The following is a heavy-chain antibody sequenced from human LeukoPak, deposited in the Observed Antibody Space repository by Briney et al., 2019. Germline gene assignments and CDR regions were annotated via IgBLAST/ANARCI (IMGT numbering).Heavy chain of an antibody. CDR3: VGYCSGGSCYNYYYYGMDV. Sequence: SETLSLTCTVSGGSISSSSYYWGWIRQPPGKGLEWIGSTYYSGSTYYNPSLKSRVTISVDTSKNQFSLKLSSVTAADTAVYYCVGYCSGGSCYNYYYYGMDVWGQGTTVTVSS. CDR1: GGSISSSSYY. V-gene: IGHV4-39*01. J-gene: IGHJ6*02. D-gene: IGHD2-15*01. CDR2: TYYSGST.